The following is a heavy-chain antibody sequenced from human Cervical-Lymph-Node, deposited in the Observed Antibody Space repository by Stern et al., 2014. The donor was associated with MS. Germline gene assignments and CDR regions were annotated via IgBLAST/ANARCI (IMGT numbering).Heavy chain of an antibody. Sequence: QVQLVQSGAEVKKPGASVKVSCKVSGYIFTSYSVAWVRQAPGHGLEWVGRISANNGNTDYAQKLQGRVTMTTDTSTSTAYMELRSLRSDDTAVYYCARAGYVWGRPQKWFFDHWGQGTLVTVSS. CDR2: ISANNGNT. CDR1: GYIFTSYS. J-gene: IGHJ4*02. CDR3: ARAGYVWGRPQKWFFDH. V-gene: IGHV1-18*01. D-gene: IGHD3-16*01.